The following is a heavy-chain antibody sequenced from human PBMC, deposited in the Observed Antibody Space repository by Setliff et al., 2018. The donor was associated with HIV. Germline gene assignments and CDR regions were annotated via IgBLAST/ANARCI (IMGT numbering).Heavy chain of an antibody. D-gene: IGHD5-12*01. V-gene: IGHV3-15*01. CDR1: GITFSNAW. Sequence: PGGSLRLSCAASGITFSNAWMSWVRQAPGKGLEWLGLIKTKTDGGTTDYAAPVKGRFTISRDDSKNTLYLQMNSLKTEDTAVYYCATERGYSASKYLDYWGQGTLVTVSS. CDR2: IKTKTDGGTT. J-gene: IGHJ4*02. CDR3: ATERGYSASKYLDY.